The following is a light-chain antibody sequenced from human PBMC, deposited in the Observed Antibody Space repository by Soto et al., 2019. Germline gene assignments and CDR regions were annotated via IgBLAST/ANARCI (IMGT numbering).Light chain of an antibody. V-gene: IGLV1-44*01. CDR2: DHH. Sequence: QSVLTHPPSASGTPGQRVTISCSGSSSNIGSNTVNWYQQLPGTAPQLLIYDHHKRPSGVPDRFSGSRSGTSASLAISGLQSEDEADYYCSAWDDSLNGAVFGGGTQLTVL. CDR3: SAWDDSLNGAV. J-gene: IGLJ7*01. CDR1: SSNIGSNT.